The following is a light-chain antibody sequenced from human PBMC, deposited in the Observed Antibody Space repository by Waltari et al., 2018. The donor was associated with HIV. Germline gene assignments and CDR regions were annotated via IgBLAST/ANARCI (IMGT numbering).Light chain of an antibody. V-gene: IGLV2-14*01. J-gene: IGLJ2*01. CDR2: GVN. Sequence: QSALTQPASVSGSPGQSITIPSPAANTDIGLYNLVSWYRQHPDKAPQLVIYGVNTRPSGVSDRFSGSKSGNTASLTISSLQAEDEADYYCSSYTNTDILLFGGGTKLTVL. CDR1: NTDIGLYNL. CDR3: SSYTNTDILL.